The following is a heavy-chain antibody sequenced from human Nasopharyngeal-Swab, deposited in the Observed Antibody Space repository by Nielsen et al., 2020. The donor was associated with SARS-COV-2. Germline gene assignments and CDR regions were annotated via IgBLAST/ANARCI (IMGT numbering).Heavy chain of an antibody. D-gene: IGHD2-2*01. V-gene: IGHV5-51*01. Sequence: KVSCKGSGYSFTSYWIGWVRQMPGKGLEWMGIIYPGDSDTRYSPSFQGLVTISADKSISTAYLQWSSLKASDTAMYYCARRYCSSTSCNGAFGYWGQGTLVTVSS. CDR3: ARRYCSSTSCNGAFGY. CDR2: IYPGDSDT. CDR1: GYSFTSYW. J-gene: IGHJ4*02.